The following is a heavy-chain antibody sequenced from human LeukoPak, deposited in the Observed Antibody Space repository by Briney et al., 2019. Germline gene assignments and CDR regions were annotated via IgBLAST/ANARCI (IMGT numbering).Heavy chain of an antibody. CDR1: GYSISSGYY. CDR3: ARDLWYYDFWSGYYNNFDY. Sequence: ETLSLTCAVSGYSISSGYYWGWIRQPPGKGLEWIGSIYHSGSTYYNPSLKSRVTISVDTSKNQFSLKLSSVTAADTAVYYCARDLWYYDFWSGYYNNFDYWAREPWSPSPQ. J-gene: IGHJ4*02. D-gene: IGHD3-3*01. CDR2: IYHSGST. V-gene: IGHV4-38-2*02.